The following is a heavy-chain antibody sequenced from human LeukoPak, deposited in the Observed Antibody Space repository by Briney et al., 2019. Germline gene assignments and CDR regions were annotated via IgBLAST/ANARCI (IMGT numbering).Heavy chain of an antibody. D-gene: IGHD6-13*01. CDR2: ISYDESTK. V-gene: IGHV3-30*04. CDR3: VRGSRYGGSWYNWLDP. CDR1: GFTFSIYT. Sequence: GGSLRLSCAASGFTFSIYTMHWVRQAPGKGLEWVTSISYDESTKNYAASAEGRFTISRDSSKDTLYLHMTSLRVEDTATYYCVRGSRYGGSWYNWLDPWGQGTLVSV. J-gene: IGHJ5*02.